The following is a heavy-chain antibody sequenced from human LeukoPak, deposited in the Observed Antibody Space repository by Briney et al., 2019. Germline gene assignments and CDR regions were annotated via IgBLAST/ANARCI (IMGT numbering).Heavy chain of an antibody. CDR1: GFTVSSNY. CDR2: IYSGGST. J-gene: IGHJ6*02. V-gene: IGHV3-53*01. Sequence: QTEGSLRLSCAASGFTVSSNYMSWVRQAPGKGLEWVSVIYSGGSTYYADSVKGRFTISRDNSKNTLYLQMNSLRAEDTAVYYCARASNYYDSGGYYYDYYYGMDVWGHGTTVTVSS. CDR3: ARASNYYDSGGYYYDYYYGMDV. D-gene: IGHD3-22*01.